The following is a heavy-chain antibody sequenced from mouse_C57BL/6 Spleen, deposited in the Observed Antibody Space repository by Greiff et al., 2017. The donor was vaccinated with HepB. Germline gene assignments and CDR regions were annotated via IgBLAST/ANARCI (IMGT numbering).Heavy chain of an antibody. D-gene: IGHD2-3*01. V-gene: IGHV1-82*01. CDR2: IYPGDGDT. Sequence: QVQLQQSGPELVKPGASVKISCKASGYAFSSSWMNWVKQRPGKGLEWIGRIYPGDGDTNYNGKFKGKATLTADKSSGTAYMQLSSLTSEDSAVSFCARGGYYAYYFDYWGQGTTLTVSS. CDR3: ARGGYYAYYFDY. CDR1: GYAFSSSW. J-gene: IGHJ2*01.